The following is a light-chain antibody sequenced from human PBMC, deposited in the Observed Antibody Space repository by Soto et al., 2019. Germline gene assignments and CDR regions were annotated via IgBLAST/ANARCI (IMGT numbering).Light chain of an antibody. V-gene: IGLV2-14*01. Sequence: QSVLTQPASVSGSPGQSITISCTGTSSDVGDYKYVSWYQQVPGTAPKLLIYGVSNRPSGVSDRFSGSKSGITASLTISGLQAEDEADYYCSSYTNTYTLTTTSTLIIFGTGTKFAVL. CDR1: SSDVGDYKY. CDR2: GVS. CDR3: SSYTNTYTLTTTSTLII. J-gene: IGLJ1*01.